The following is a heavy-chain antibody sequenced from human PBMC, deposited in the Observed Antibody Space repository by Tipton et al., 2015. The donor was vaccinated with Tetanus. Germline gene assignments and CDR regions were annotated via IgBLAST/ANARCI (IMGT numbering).Heavy chain of an antibody. D-gene: IGHD3-22*01. CDR2: IYYSGST. J-gene: IGHJ6*02. V-gene: IGHV4-61*01. CDR1: GGSVSSGSYY. CDR3: ARDRPHDYYDSSGYYYYYYGMDV. Sequence: TLSLTCTVSGGSVSSGSYYWSWIRQPPGKGLEWIGYIYYSGSTNYNPSLKSRVTISVDTSKNQFSLKLSSVTAADTAVYYCARDRPHDYYDSSGYYYYYYGMDVWGQGTTVTVSS.